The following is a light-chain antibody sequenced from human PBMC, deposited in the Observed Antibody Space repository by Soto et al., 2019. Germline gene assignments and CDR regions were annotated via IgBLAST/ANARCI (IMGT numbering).Light chain of an antibody. Sequence: QSALTQPPSASGSPGQSVTISCTGSSSDVGYYNYVSWYQQHPGKVPKLMIYEVSKRPSGVPDRFSGSKSGNTSSLTVSGLQAEDEADYYCSSFAGFNAHVVFGGGTKLTVL. V-gene: IGLV2-8*01. CDR2: EVS. CDR3: SSFAGFNAHVV. CDR1: SSDVGYYNY. J-gene: IGLJ2*01.